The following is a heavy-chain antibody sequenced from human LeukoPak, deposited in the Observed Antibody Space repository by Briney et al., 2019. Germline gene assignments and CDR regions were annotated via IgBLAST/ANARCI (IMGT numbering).Heavy chain of an antibody. Sequence: GGSLRLSCAASGFTFSYGMHWVRQAPGKGLEWVAVIWYDGSNKYYADSVKGRFTISRDNSKNTLYLQMNSLRAEDTAVYYCAKQNHQWELDYWVQGTLVTVSS. J-gene: IGHJ4*02. V-gene: IGHV3-33*06. CDR3: AKQNHQWELDY. CDR1: GFTFSYG. CDR2: IWYDGSNK. D-gene: IGHD1-26*01.